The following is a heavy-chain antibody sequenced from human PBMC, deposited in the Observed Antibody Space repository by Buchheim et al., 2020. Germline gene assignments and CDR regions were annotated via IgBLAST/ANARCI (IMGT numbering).Heavy chain of an antibody. Sequence: EVQLVESGGGLVLPGGSLRLSCAGSGFTFSSYWMNWVRQVPGKGLVWVSRIDSDGSRTNYADSVKGRFTISRANSKNTLYLQMNSLRAEDTAVYYCAKDRRRGYSSGWYLGDYWGQGTL. CDR3: AKDRRRGYSSGWYLGDY. V-gene: IGHV3-74*01. CDR1: GFTFSSYW. CDR2: IDSDGSRT. D-gene: IGHD6-19*01. J-gene: IGHJ4*02.